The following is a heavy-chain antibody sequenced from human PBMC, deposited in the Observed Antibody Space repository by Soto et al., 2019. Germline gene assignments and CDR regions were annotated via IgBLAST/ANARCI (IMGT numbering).Heavy chain of an antibody. CDR2: IYYSGST. Sequence: SETLSLTCTVSGGSVSSGSYYWSWIRQPPGKGLEWIGYIYYSGSTNYNPSLKSRVTISVDTSKDQFSLKLSSVTAADTAVYYCARKPYGMDVWGQGTTVTVSS. CDR3: ARKPYGMDV. CDR1: GGSVSSGSYY. V-gene: IGHV4-61*01. J-gene: IGHJ6*02.